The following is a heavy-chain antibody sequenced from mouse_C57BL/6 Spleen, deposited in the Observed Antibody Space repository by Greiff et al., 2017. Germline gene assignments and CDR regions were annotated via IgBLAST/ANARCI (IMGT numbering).Heavy chain of an antibody. CDR3: AREDSNYARGAMDY. D-gene: IGHD2-5*01. CDR1: GYSFTDYN. V-gene: IGHV1-39*01. Sequence: VQLKESGPELVKPGASVKISCKASGYSFTDYNMNWVKQSNGKSLEWIGVINPNYGTTSYNQKFKGKATLTVDQSSSTAYMQLNSLTSEDSAVYYCAREDSNYARGAMDYWGQGTSVTVSS. CDR2: INPNYGTT. J-gene: IGHJ4*01.